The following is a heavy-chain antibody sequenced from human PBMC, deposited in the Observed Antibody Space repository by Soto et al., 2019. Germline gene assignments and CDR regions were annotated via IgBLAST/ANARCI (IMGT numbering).Heavy chain of an antibody. CDR3: ARVAAVTVENWFDS. Sequence: PGESLKISCKGSGYSFTSYWIGWVRQMPGKGLEWMGIIYPGDSDTRYSPSFQGQVTISADKSISTAYLQWSGLKTSDTAVYYCARVAAVTVENWFDSWGQGTQVTVSS. CDR1: GYSFTSYW. J-gene: IGHJ5*01. D-gene: IGHD4-17*01. CDR2: IYPGDSDT. V-gene: IGHV5-51*01.